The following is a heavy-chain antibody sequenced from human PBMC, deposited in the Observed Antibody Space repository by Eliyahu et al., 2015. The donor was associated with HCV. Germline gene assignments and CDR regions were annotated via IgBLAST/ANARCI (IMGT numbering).Heavy chain of an antibody. J-gene: IGHJ5*02. D-gene: IGHD3-22*01. Sequence: QVQLVQSGGEVKEPGASVKVSCKASGYTFTSYGLSWVRQAPGQGLEWMGWISPSNGNTNYAQNFQGRVTMTTETSTSTAFMELRSLRSDDTAVYYCARVIATRTNWFDPWGQGTLVTISS. CDR1: GYTFTSYG. CDR3: ARVIATRTNWFDP. V-gene: IGHV1-18*04. CDR2: ISPSNGNT.